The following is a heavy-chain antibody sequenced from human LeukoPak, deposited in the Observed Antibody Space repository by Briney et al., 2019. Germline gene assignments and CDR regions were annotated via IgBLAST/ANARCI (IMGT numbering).Heavy chain of an antibody. V-gene: IGHV4-34*01. CDR1: GGSFSGYY. J-gene: IGHJ4*02. D-gene: IGHD2-21*01. Sequence: SETLSLTCAVYGGSFSGYYWSWIRQPPGKGLEWIGETNHSGSTNYNPSLKSRVTISVDTSKNQFSLKLSSVTAADTAVYYCARGRGGPYGYWGQGTLVTVSS. CDR2: TNHSGST. CDR3: ARGRGGPYGY.